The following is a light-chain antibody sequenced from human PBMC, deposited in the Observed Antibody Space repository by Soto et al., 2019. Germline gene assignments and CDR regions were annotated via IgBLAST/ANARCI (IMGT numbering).Light chain of an antibody. J-gene: IGLJ1*01. V-gene: IGLV2-14*03. CDR2: DVN. Sequence: QSALTQPASVSGSPGQSITFSCTGTSSDVGSYDYVSWHQQHPGKAPKLIIYDVNNRPSGVPSRFSGSKSGNTASLIISGLQTEDEADYYCCAYSTSGTHVFGTGIKLTVL. CDR3: CAYSTSGTHV. CDR1: SSDVGSYDY.